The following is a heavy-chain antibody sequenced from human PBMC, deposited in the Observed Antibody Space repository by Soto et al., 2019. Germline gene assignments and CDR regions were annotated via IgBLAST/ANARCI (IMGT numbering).Heavy chain of an antibody. CDR3: TRDWEITVSTWSFGGF. D-gene: IGHD3-10*01. V-gene: IGHV1-69*08. Sequence: QVQLVQSGAEVKKPGSSVKVSCKASGGTFSPYTINWVRQAPGQGLEWMGRIIPFHGVTNYAQKFQARVTITADKWTSTAYMELSGLRFEDTAMYYRTRDWEITVSTWSFGGFWGRGTLVTVSS. J-gene: IGHJ4*02. CDR2: IIPFHGVT. CDR1: GGTFSPYT.